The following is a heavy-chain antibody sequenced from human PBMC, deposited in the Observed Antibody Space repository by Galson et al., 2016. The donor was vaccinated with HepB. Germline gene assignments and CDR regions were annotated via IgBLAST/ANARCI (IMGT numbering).Heavy chain of an antibody. V-gene: IGHV3-23*01. CDR2: ISGSGDSV. Sequence: SLRLSCAASGFSFGSYALSWVRQAPGKGLEWVSVISGSGDSVHHADSVKGRFTIYRDKPKNTVYLQMNSLRAEDTAVYYCAKDRTPWSYYGSGRYPLRGMDVWGQGTTVTVSS. CDR3: AKDRTPWSYYGSGRYPLRGMDV. D-gene: IGHD3-10*01. J-gene: IGHJ6*02. CDR1: GFSFGSYA.